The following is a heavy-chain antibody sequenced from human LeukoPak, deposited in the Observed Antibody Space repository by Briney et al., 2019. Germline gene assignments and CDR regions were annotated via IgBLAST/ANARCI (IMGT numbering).Heavy chain of an antibody. CDR3: ARVFRGVVTSNWFDP. CDR1: GGSITGHY. Sequence: SETLSLTCTVSGGSITGHYWTWIRQSPGKGLEWIGFVYDNGNTNYNSSLQSRVTMSVDTSTNQLSLKMTSVTAADTAIYYCARVFRGVVTSNWFDPRGQGTLVTVSS. D-gene: IGHD2-21*02. CDR2: VYDNGNT. V-gene: IGHV4-59*11. J-gene: IGHJ5*02.